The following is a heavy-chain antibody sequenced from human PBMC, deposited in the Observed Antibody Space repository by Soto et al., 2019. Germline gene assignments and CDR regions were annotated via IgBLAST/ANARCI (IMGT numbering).Heavy chain of an antibody. Sequence: PSETLSLTCAVSGGSISSSNWWSWVRQPPGKGLEWIGEIYHSGSTNYNPSLKSRVTISVDKSKNQFSLKLSSVTAADTAVYYCARVPPYSSGWTDAFDIWGQGTMVTVS. D-gene: IGHD6-19*01. CDR1: GGSISSSNW. J-gene: IGHJ3*02. CDR2: IYHSGST. V-gene: IGHV4-4*02. CDR3: ARVPPYSSGWTDAFDI.